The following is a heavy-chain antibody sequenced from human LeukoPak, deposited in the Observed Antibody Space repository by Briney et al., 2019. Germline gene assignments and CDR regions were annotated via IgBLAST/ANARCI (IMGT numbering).Heavy chain of an antibody. CDR2: INSDGSST. Sequence: GGSLRLSCAASGFTFSSYWMHWVRHAPGKGLVWVSRINSDGSSTSYADSVKGRFTISRDNAKNTLYLQMNNLRAEDTAVYYCARVLSGRGSLYDYYYYMDVWGKGTTVTISS. CDR3: ARVLSGRGSLYDYYYYMDV. J-gene: IGHJ6*03. D-gene: IGHD3-10*01. CDR1: GFTFSSYW. V-gene: IGHV3-74*01.